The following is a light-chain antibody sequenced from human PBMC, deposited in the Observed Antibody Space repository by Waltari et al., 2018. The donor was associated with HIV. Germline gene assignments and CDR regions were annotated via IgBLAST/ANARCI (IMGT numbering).Light chain of an antibody. CDR3: SSYATTNVI. Sequence: QSALTQPPSASGSLGQSVTISCTGTSGDISDSNYVSWYQQHPGKAPKLVIYEVNKRPSGVPDRFFGSKSANTASLTVSGLQAEDEADYYCSSYATTNVIFGGGTKLTV. CDR1: SGDISDSNY. V-gene: IGLV2-8*01. CDR2: EVN. J-gene: IGLJ2*01.